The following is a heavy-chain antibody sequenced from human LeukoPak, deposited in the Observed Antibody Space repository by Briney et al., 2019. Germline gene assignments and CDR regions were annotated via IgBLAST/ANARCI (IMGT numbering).Heavy chain of an antibody. CDR2: IKQDGSEK. CDR3: ARDSRGAFDY. J-gene: IGHJ4*02. Sequence: GRSLRLSCAASGFTFSSYGMHWVRQAPGKGLEWVANIKQDGSEKYYVDSVKGRFTISRDNAKNSLYLQMNSLRAEDTAVYYCARDSRGAFDYWGQGTLVTVSS. CDR1: GFTFSSYG. V-gene: IGHV3-7*01. D-gene: IGHD3-10*01.